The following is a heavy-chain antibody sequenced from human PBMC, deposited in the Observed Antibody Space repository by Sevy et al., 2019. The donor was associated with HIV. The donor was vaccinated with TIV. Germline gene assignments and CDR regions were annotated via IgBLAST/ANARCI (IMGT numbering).Heavy chain of an antibody. CDR2: ISSTSYTI. J-gene: IGHJ6*02. Sequence: GGSLRLSCGVSGFTFSSYSMNWVRQAPGKGLEWVSYISSTSYTIYYADSMKGRFTSSRDNAKNSVHLQMNGLRAEDTAVYSCARAVRSGQLLSGMDVWGQGTTVTVS. D-gene: IGHD2-2*01. CDR1: GFTFSSYS. CDR3: ARAVRSGQLLSGMDV. V-gene: IGHV3-48*01.